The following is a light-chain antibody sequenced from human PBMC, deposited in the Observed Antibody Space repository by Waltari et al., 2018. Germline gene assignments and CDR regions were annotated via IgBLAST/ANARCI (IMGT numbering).Light chain of an antibody. CDR2: WAS. CDR1: QSVLYSSNNKNY. V-gene: IGKV4-1*01. Sequence: DIVMTQSPDSLAVSLGERATINCKYSQSVLYSSNNKNYLAWYQQKPGQPPKLLIYWASTRESGVPDRFSGSGSVTDFTLTISSLQAEDVAVYYCQQYYTTEAFGPGTKVDIK. CDR3: QQYYTTEA. J-gene: IGKJ3*01.